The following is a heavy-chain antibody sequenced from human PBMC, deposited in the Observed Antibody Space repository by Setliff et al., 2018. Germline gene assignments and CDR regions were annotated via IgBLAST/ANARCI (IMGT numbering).Heavy chain of an antibody. D-gene: IGHD2-21*02. CDR1: GFTFRGFA. CDR3: VRDSSADYYDNDYFKY. CDR2: IRHDESDI. Sequence: PGGSLRLSCAASGFTFRGFAMNWVRQAPGKGLEWVAFIRHDESDIYYTNSLKGRFTVSRDNSKNTLYLQMNILRPEDTALYYCVRDSSADYYDNDYFKYWGQGALVTVSS. V-gene: IGHV3-30*02. J-gene: IGHJ1*01.